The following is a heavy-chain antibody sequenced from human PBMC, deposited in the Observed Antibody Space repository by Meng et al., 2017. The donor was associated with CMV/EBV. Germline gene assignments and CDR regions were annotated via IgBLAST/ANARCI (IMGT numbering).Heavy chain of an antibody. Sequence: GGSLRLSCAASGLTFSSYSMNWVRQAPGKGLVWVSSISSSSSYIYYADSVKGRFTISRDNSKNSLYLQMNSLRAEDTAVYYCARALRPVDGAPYGMDVWGQGTTVTVSS. CDR3: ARALRPVDGAPYGMDV. CDR1: GLTFSSYS. D-gene: IGHD3-16*01. J-gene: IGHJ6*02. V-gene: IGHV3-21*01. CDR2: ISSSSSYI.